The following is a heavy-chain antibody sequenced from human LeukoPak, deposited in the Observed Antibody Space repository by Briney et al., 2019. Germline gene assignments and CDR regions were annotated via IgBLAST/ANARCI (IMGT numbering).Heavy chain of an antibody. CDR3: ATDWDYYGSGTHQAQLPNY. CDR2: FDPEDGET. D-gene: IGHD3-10*01. J-gene: IGHJ4*02. CDR1: GYTLTELS. Sequence: ASVKVSCKVSGYTLTELSMHWVRQAPGKGLEWMGGFDPEDGETIYAQKFQGRVTMTEDTSTDTAYMELSSLRSEDTAVYYCATDWDYYGSGTHQAQLPNYWGQGTLVTVSS. V-gene: IGHV1-24*01.